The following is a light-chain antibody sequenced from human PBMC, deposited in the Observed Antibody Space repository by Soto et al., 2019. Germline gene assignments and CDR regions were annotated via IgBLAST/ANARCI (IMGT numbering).Light chain of an antibody. CDR2: ASD. Sequence: QSVLTQPPSASGTPGQRGSISCSGGGSNIGSNPVNWYQQLTGTAPKLLIYASDQRPSGVPDRFSGSKSGTSASLAIIGLQSEDETDYYCSAWDDSLNGPVFGGGTKLTVL. CDR1: GSNIGSNP. CDR3: SAWDDSLNGPV. J-gene: IGLJ2*01. V-gene: IGLV1-44*01.